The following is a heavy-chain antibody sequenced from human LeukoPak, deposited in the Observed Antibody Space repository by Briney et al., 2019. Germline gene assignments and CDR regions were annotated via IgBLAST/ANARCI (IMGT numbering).Heavy chain of an antibody. CDR2: IIPIFGTA. CDR3: ARVAGGVPAAIRPYGMDV. D-gene: IGHD2-2*01. J-gene: IGHJ6*02. Sequence: SVKVSCKASGGTFSSYAISWVRQAPGQGLEWMGGIIPIFGTANYAQKFQGRVTITADESTSTAYMELSSLRSEDTAVYYCARVAGGVPAAIRPYGMDVWGQGTTVTASS. V-gene: IGHV1-69*13. CDR1: GGTFSSYA.